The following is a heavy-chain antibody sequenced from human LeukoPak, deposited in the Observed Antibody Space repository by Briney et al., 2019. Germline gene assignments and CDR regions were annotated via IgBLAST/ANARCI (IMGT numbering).Heavy chain of an antibody. Sequence: GGSLRLSCAASGFAFSSFAMTWVRQSPGKGLEWVSSVSDSGVNTYYAGSVRGRFTVSRDNFKNILYLQMNSLTVEDTAFYYCSKGRGSTLTNIDFWGQGALVTVSS. D-gene: IGHD4-11*01. CDR3: SKGRGSTLTNIDF. V-gene: IGHV3-23*01. J-gene: IGHJ4*02. CDR1: GFAFSSFA. CDR2: VSDSGVNT.